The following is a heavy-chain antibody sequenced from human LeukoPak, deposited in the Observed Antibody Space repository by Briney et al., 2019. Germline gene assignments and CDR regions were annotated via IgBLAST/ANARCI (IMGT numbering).Heavy chain of an antibody. J-gene: IGHJ3*02. Sequence: PSETLSLTCTVSGGSISSGDYYWSWIRQPPGKGLEWIGYIYYSGSTYYNPSLKSRVTLSVDTSKNQFSLKLSSVTAADTAVYYCAREPPTFWSGYSDAFDIWGQGTMVTVSS. D-gene: IGHD3-3*01. CDR2: IYYSGST. CDR1: GGSISSGDYY. CDR3: AREPPTFWSGYSDAFDI. V-gene: IGHV4-30-4*08.